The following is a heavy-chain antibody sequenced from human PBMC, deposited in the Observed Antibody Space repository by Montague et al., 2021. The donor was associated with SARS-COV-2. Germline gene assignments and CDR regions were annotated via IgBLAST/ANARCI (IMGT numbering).Heavy chain of an antibody. J-gene: IGHJ4*02. Sequence: SRRLSCAASGFPFSSYEMNWVRQAPGKGLEWVSYISSSGSTIYYADSVKGRFTISRDNAKNSLYLQMNSLRAEDTAVYYCAIYSSGWYGWGFDYWGQGTLVTVSS. D-gene: IGHD6-19*01. V-gene: IGHV3-48*03. CDR2: ISSSGSTI. CDR3: AIYSSGWYGWGFDY. CDR1: GFPFSSYE.